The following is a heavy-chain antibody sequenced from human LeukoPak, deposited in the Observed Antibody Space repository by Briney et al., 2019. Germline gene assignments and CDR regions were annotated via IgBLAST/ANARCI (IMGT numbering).Heavy chain of an antibody. J-gene: IGHJ4*02. Sequence: ASVTVSCKASGYTFTSYGISWVRQAPGQGLEWMGWISAYNGNTNYAQKLQGRVTMTTDTSTSTAYMELRSLRSDDTAVYYCARASSIVGVVYFDYWGQGTLVTVSS. CDR1: GYTFTSYG. D-gene: IGHD1-26*01. CDR2: ISAYNGNT. CDR3: ARASSIVGVVYFDY. V-gene: IGHV1-18*01.